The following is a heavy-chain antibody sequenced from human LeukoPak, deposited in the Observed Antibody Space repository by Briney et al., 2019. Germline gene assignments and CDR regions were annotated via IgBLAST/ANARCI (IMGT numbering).Heavy chain of an antibody. CDR1: GFTFSSYA. D-gene: IGHD2-15*01. Sequence: PGGSLRLSCAASGFTFSSYAMSWVRQAPGKGLEWVSAISGSGGSTYYADSVKGRFTISRDNSKNTLYLQMNSLRAEDTAVYYCAKVGQRYCSGGSCPDFDNWGQGTLVTVSS. V-gene: IGHV3-23*01. CDR2: ISGSGGST. CDR3: AKVGQRYCSGGSCPDFDN. J-gene: IGHJ4*02.